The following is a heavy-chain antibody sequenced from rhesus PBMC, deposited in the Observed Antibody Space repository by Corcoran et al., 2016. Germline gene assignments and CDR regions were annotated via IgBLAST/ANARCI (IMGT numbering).Heavy chain of an antibody. CDR2: IKIGGGST. CDR1: GFTFISYW. CDR3: AKVEIRGDYYGLDS. D-gene: IGHD3-9*01. Sequence: EVQLVESGGGLAKPGGSLRLSCAASGFTFISYWMNWVRQAREKGMEWVSAIKIGGGSTNDADSGKGRFTISRDNSKNTRSLQMNSLRAEDTAVYYCAKVEIRGDYYGLDSWGQGVVVTVSS. J-gene: IGHJ6*01. V-gene: IGHV3S25*01.